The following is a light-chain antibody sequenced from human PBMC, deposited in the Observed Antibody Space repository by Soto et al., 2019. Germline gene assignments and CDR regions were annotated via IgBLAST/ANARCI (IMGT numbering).Light chain of an antibody. V-gene: IGKV3-20*01. CDR2: GAS. CDR3: PQVACSLT. CDR1: QSFSSSY. J-gene: IGKJ1*01. Sequence: EIVLTQSPGTLSLSPGERATLSCRASQSFSSSYFAWYQQKPGQAPRLLIYGASSRATGIPDRFSGSASGTNFTLTISKLEPEVFAVYFCPQVACSLTFGQRTKVEIK.